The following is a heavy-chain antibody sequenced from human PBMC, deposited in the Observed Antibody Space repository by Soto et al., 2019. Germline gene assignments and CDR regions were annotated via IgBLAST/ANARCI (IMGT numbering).Heavy chain of an antibody. D-gene: IGHD5-18*01. CDR2: IIPIFGTA. V-gene: IGHV1-69*12. J-gene: IGHJ6*02. CDR3: ARTTKYSYGDGPYYYGMDV. CDR1: GGTFSSYA. Sequence: QVQLVQSGAEVKKPGSSVKVSCKASGGTFSSYAISWVRQAPGQGLEWMGGIIPIFGTANYAQKFQGRVTITADESTSTAYMELSSLRSEDTAVYYCARTTKYSYGDGPYYYGMDVWGQGTTVTVSS.